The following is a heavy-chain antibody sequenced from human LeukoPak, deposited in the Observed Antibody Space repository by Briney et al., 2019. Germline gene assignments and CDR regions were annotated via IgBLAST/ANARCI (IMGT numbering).Heavy chain of an antibody. CDR3: ARRGYPVYYYYMDV. Sequence: GASMKVSCKPSGYTFTSYGISWVRQAPGQGLEWMGWISADNGKTNYAQKLQGRVTMTTDTSTTTAYMELRSLRSDDTAVYYCARRGYPVYYYYMDVWGKGTTVTISS. CDR2: ISADNGKT. J-gene: IGHJ6*03. D-gene: IGHD5-12*01. CDR1: GYTFTSYG. V-gene: IGHV1-18*01.